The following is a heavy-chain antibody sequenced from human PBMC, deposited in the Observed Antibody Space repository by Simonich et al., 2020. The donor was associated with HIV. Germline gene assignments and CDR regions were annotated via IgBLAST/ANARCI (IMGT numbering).Heavy chain of an antibody. V-gene: IGHV1-18*01. D-gene: IGHD3-10*01. Sequence: QVQLVQSGAEVKKPGASVKVSCKASGYTFTSYGISWVRQAPGQGLGWMGWISAYNGNTNYAQKLQGIVTMTTDTATSTADMELRSLRSDDTAVYYCARDTGTLYRSDSRSVSNWFDPWGQGTLVTVSS. CDR3: ARDTGTLYRSDSRSVSNWFDP. CDR1: GYTFTSYG. CDR2: ISAYNGNT. J-gene: IGHJ5*02.